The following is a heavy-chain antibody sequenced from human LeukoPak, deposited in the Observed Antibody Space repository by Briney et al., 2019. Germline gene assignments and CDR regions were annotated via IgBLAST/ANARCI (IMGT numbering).Heavy chain of an antibody. D-gene: IGHD6-19*01. CDR1: GFTLGSYA. V-gene: IGHV3-23*01. CDR3: AKERGNIAVGLDY. Sequence: GGSLRLSCAASGFTLGSYAISWVRQAPGKGLEWVSSISDSGGSTYYADSVKGRFTISRDFSMNTLYVQMNSLRAEDTAVYYCAKERGNIAVGLDYWGQGTLVSVSS. J-gene: IGHJ4*02. CDR2: ISDSGGST.